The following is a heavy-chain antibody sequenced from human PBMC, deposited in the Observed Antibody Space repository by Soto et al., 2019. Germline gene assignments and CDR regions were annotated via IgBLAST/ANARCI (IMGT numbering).Heavy chain of an antibody. V-gene: IGHV4-30-4*01. J-gene: IGHJ4*02. CDR2: IYYSGST. D-gene: IGHD3-22*01. CDR3: ARGRDDSSGYYYGFSVDY. CDR1: GGSISSGDYY. Sequence: TLSLSCTVSGGSISSGDYYWSWIRQPPGKVLEWIVYIYYSGSTYYNPSLKSRVTISVDTSKNQFSLKLSSVTAADTAVYYCARGRDDSSGYYYGFSVDYWGQGTLVTVSS.